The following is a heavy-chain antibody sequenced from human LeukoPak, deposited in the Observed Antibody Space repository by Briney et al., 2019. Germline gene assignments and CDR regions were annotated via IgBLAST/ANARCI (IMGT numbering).Heavy chain of an antibody. CDR3: ARDWRNSNSFDY. CDR1: GFTFSSYA. D-gene: IGHD4-11*01. V-gene: IGHV3-30-3*01. CDR2: ISYDGSNK. J-gene: IGHJ4*02. Sequence: GGSLRLSCAASGFTFSSYAMHWVRQAPGKGLEWVAVISYDGSNKYYADSVKGRFTISRDNSKNTLYLQMNSLRAEDTAVYYCARDWRNSNSFDYWGQGTLVTVSS.